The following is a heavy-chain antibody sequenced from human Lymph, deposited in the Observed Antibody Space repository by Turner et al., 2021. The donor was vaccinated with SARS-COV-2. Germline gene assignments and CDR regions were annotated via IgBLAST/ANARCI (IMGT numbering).Heavy chain of an antibody. CDR3: ARYGSGGYFYYGLDV. CDR1: GFTFSTYA. V-gene: IGHV3-30*04. J-gene: IGHJ6*02. D-gene: IGHD3-10*01. Sequence: VQLVESGGDVVQPGRSLRLSCAASGFTFSTYAIHWVRQAAGKGLEWVAVISYDGSNKYYADSVKGRFTISRDNSKNTLYLQMNSLRAEDTAVYYCARYGSGGYFYYGLDVWGQGTTVTVSS. CDR2: ISYDGSNK.